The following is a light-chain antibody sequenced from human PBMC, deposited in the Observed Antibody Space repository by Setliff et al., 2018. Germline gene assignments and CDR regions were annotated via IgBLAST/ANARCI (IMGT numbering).Light chain of an antibody. CDR3: SSYEGSNNYV. Sequence: QSVLAQPASVSGSPGQSITISCSGTIGDVGAYDFVSWYQHHPGKAPKLVIYEVTNRPSGISNRFSGSKSDNTASLTVSGLQAEDEADYYCSSYEGSNNYVFGTGTKVTVL. J-gene: IGLJ1*01. CDR2: EVT. V-gene: IGLV2-14*01. CDR1: IGDVGAYDF.